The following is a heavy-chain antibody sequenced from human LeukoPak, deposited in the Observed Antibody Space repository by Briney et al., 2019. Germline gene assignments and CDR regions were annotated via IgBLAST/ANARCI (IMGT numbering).Heavy chain of an antibody. D-gene: IGHD1-26*01. CDR3: VKNRGAGSHYYYHMNV. CDR2: ISGSGGGT. V-gene: IGHV3-23*01. Sequence: GGSLRLSCAASGFTFSTNAMSWVRQAAGKGLEWVSLISGSGGGTYYADSVKGRFTISRDNSKNTLYLQLNSLRVEDTAVYYCVKNRGAGSHYYYHMNVWGKGTTVTVSS. J-gene: IGHJ6*03. CDR1: GFTFSTNA.